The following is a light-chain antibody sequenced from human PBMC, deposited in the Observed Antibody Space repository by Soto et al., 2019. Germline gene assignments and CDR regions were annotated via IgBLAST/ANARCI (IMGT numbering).Light chain of an antibody. CDR3: QVWDRSSDYV. CDR1: NIGNKS. V-gene: IGLV3-21*04. CDR2: YDS. Sequence: SYELTQPPSVSVAPGKTASLSCGGDNIGNKSVHWYQQKPGQAPVLVIYYDSDRPSGIPERFSGSNSGNTATLTISRVEAGDEADYYCQVWDRSSDYVYGPGTKLTVL. J-gene: IGLJ1*01.